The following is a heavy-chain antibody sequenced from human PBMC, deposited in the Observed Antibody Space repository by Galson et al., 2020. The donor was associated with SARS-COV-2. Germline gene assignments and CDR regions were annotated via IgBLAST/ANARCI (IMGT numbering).Heavy chain of an antibody. CDR1: GYTFTGYY. CDR2: FDPEDGET. CDR3: ATGTVIAAPYWFDP. Sequence: ASVKVSCKASGYTFTGYYMHWVRQAPGQGLEWMGGFDPEDGETIYARKFQGRVTMTEDTSTDTAYMELSSLRSEDTAVYYCATGTVIAAPYWFDPWGQGTLVTVSS. D-gene: IGHD6-13*01. J-gene: IGHJ5*02. V-gene: IGHV1-24*01.